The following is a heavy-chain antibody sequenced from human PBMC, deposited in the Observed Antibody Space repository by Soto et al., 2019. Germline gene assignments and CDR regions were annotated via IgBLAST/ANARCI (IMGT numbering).Heavy chain of an antibody. CDR3: ARWELRDFDY. V-gene: IGHV4-31*03. CDR2: IYYSGST. J-gene: IGHJ4*02. D-gene: IGHD1-26*01. CDR1: GGSISSGSYY. Sequence: PSETLSLTCTVSGGSISSGSYYWSWIRQHPGKGLEWIGYIYYSGSTYYNPSLKSRVSISIDTSKSQFSLRLNSVTAADTAVYFCARWELRDFDYWGQGSLVTVSS.